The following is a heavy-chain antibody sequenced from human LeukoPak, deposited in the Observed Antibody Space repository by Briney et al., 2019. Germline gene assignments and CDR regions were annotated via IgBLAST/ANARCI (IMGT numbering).Heavy chain of an antibody. V-gene: IGHV3-23*01. D-gene: IGHD2-21*02. J-gene: IGHJ4*02. CDR2: IGSDGGGI. Sequence: GGSLRLSCAASGFTFRDYTMNWVRQAPGKGLEWVSVIGSDGGGIQYADSVKGRFSISRDNSKNTLYLQMNSLRTEDTAIYYCAKYAPPTTVVTRFFDSWGQGSLVSVSS. CDR3: AKYAPPTTVVTRFFDS. CDR1: GFTFRDYT.